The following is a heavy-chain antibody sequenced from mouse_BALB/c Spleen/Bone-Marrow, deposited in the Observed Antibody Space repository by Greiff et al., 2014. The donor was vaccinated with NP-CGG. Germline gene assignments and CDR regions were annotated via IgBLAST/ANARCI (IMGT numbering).Heavy chain of an antibody. D-gene: IGHD1-1*01. J-gene: IGHJ2*01. Sequence: EVQLQQSGPGLVKPSQSLSLTCSVTDYPITSRYYWNWIRQFPGNKLQWMGYINYAGSDSYNPSLKNRISITRDTSKNQFFLKLNSVTTEDTATYYCARGRGYYGNYFDYWGQGTTLTVSS. CDR3: ARGRGYYGNYFDY. V-gene: IGHV3-6*02. CDR1: DYPITSRYY. CDR2: INYAGSD.